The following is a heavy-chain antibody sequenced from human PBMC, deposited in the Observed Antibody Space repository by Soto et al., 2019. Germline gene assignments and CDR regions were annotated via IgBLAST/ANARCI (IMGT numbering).Heavy chain of an antibody. CDR3: AAVDFYDSSHYIPRNDAFDI. V-gene: IGHV1-58*01. CDR2: IGVGSGNT. Sequence: QVQLVQSGPEVKMPGTSVKVSCKASGFTFPDSAVQWVRQARGQRLEWIGWIGVGSGNTHYAQNFHDRVTITRDMSTSTAYVELRSLRSEDTAVYYCAAVDFYDSSHYIPRNDAFDIWGQGTLVTVSS. D-gene: IGHD3-22*01. CDR1: GFTFPDSA. J-gene: IGHJ3*02.